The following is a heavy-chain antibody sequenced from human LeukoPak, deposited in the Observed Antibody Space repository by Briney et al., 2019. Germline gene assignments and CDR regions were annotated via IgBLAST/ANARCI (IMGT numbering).Heavy chain of an antibody. CDR3: ARQVEYGEPYYYYYGMDV. Sequence: SETLSLTCTVSGGSTSSYYWSWIRQPPGKGLEWIGYIYYSGSTNYNPSLKSRVTISVDTSKNQFSLKLSSVTAADTAVHYCARQVEYGEPYYYYYGMDVWGQGTTVTVSS. CDR1: GGSTSSYY. J-gene: IGHJ6*02. V-gene: IGHV4-59*08. CDR2: IYYSGST. D-gene: IGHD4-17*01.